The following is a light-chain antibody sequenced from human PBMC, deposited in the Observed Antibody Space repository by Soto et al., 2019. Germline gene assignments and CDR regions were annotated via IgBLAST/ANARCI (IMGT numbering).Light chain of an antibody. J-gene: IGKJ3*01. CDR2: GAS. CDR1: QNVYINS. Sequence: EVVLTQSPGTLSLSPGERPTLSCRASQNVYINSLAWYQQKPGQPPRLLIYGASTRAAAIPDRFSGSGSGADFALSIDGLEPEDFAIYYCQQYGYSPLTFGPGTRVD. V-gene: IGKV3-20*01. CDR3: QQYGYSPLT.